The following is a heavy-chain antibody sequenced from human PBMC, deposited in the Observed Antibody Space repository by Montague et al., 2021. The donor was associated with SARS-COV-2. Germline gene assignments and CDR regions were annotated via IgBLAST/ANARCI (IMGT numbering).Heavy chain of an antibody. Sequence: PELVKPTKTLTLTCTFSGFSLSTSGICVSWIRQPPGKALEWLARXDWDDDKYYSTSLKTRLAISKDTSKNQVVLTMTNMDPVDTATYYCARVTAGIVAYDYWGQGTLVTVSS. CDR3: ARVTAGIVAYDY. CDR1: GFSLSTSGIC. D-gene: IGHD5-12*01. J-gene: IGHJ4*02. V-gene: IGHV2-70*11. CDR2: XDWDDDK.